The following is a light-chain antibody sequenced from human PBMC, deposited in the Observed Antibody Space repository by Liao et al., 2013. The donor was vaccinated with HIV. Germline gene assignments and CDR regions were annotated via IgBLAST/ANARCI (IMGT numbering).Light chain of an antibody. J-gene: IGLJ2*01. V-gene: IGLV3-1*01. CDR3: QTWHISTLI. CDR1: RLGDKY. Sequence: SYDLTQPPSVSVPPGQTATITCSGDRLGDKYASWYQQKSGQSPVLVIYEDTKRPAGIPERFSGSNSGNTATLTISGTQPFDEADYYCQTWHISTLILGGGTKLTVL. CDR2: EDT.